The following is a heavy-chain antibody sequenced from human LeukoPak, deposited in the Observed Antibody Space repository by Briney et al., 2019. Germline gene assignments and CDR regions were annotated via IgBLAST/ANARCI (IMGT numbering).Heavy chain of an antibody. CDR2: ISYDGSNK. J-gene: IGHJ4*02. CDR1: GFTFSSYA. D-gene: IGHD3-9*01. V-gene: IGHV3-30*04. CDR3: ANDILTGYPVDY. Sequence: GGSLRLSRAASGFTFSSYAMHWVRQAPGKGLEWVAVISYDGSNKYYADSVKGRFTISRDNSKNTLYLQMNSLRAEDTAVYYCANDILTGYPVDYWGQGTLVTVSS.